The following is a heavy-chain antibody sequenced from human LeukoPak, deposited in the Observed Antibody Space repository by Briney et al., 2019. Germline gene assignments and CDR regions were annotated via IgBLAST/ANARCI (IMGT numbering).Heavy chain of an antibody. V-gene: IGHV3-30*02. CDR1: GFTFSSYG. D-gene: IGHD3-10*01. CDR2: IRYDGSNK. J-gene: IGHJ4*02. Sequence: PGGSLRLSCAASGFTFSSYGMHWVRQAPGKGLEWVAFIRYDGSNKYYADSVKGRFTISRDNSKNTLYLQMNSLRAEDTAVYYCAPGGMVRYYFDYWGQGTLVTVSS. CDR3: APGGMVRYYFDY.